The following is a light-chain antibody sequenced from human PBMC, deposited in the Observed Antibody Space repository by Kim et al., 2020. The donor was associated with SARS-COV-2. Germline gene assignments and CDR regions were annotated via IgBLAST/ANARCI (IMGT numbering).Light chain of an antibody. CDR1: QGIGNH. V-gene: IGKV1-9*01. J-gene: IGKJ1*01. CDR3: QQLNSYPRT. Sequence: ASEGDRATIPCRASQGIGNHLAWYQQKPGKAPILLIYSASTLQGGVPSRFIGIGSGTEFTLTITSLQPEDFATYYCQQLNSYPRTFGQGTKVEIK. CDR2: SAS.